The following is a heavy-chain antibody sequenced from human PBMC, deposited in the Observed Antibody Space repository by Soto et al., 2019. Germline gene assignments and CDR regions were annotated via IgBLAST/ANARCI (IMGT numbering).Heavy chain of an antibody. CDR1: GFTFSNDW. Sequence: EVQLVESGGGLVQPGGSLRLSCAASGFTFSNDWMNWVRQGPEKGLEWVSRIISGGSRVSYADSVKGRFTIARDNAKNTLYLEMHSLTAEDTAVYYCARERTSKGGMDVWGQGTTVTVSS. CDR3: ARERTSKGGMDV. J-gene: IGHJ6*02. CDR2: IISGGSRV. V-gene: IGHV3-74*01.